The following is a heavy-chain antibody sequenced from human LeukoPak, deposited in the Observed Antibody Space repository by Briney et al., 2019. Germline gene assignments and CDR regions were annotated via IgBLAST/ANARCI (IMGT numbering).Heavy chain of an antibody. CDR1: GFTFSSYA. CDR3: ARAYGYYDSSGYRN. Sequence: GGSLRLSCAASGFTFSSYAMSWVRQAPGKGLEWVANIKQDGSEKYYVDSVKGRFTISRDNAKNSLYLQMNSLRAEDTAVYYCARAYGYYDSSGYRNWGQGTLVTVSS. CDR2: IKQDGSEK. D-gene: IGHD3-22*01. V-gene: IGHV3-7*01. J-gene: IGHJ4*02.